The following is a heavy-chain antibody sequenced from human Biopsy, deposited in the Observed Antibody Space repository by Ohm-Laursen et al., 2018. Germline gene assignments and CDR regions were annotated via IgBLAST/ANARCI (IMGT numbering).Heavy chain of an antibody. Sequence: SDTLSLTCAVYDGSFSGYYWSWLRQSPGMGLEWIGEINHSGGTNYNPSLAGRVSISLDTSKIHLALKLSSVTAADTAVYYCASVAGPRTDYYYSNMDVWGRGTTVTVSS. V-gene: IGHV4-34*01. CDR2: INHSGGT. J-gene: IGHJ6*02. D-gene: IGHD2-2*01. CDR1: DGSFSGYY. CDR3: ASVAGPRTDYYYSNMDV.